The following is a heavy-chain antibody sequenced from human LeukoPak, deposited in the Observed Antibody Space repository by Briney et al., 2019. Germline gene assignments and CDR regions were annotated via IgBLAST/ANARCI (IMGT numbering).Heavy chain of an antibody. V-gene: IGHV3-74*01. CDR2: ITRDGSGA. CDR1: GFAFSNYW. CDR3: ARDGDGYNFNY. J-gene: IGHJ4*02. D-gene: IGHD5-24*01. Sequence: GGSLRLSCAASGFAFSNYWMHWVRQVPGKGLVWVSRITRDGSGANYADSVKGRFTISRDNARSTLYLQMNSLRAEDTAVYYCARDGDGYNFNYWGQGALVIASS.